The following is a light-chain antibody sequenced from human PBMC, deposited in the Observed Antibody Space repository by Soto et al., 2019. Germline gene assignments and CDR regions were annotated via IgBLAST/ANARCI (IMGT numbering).Light chain of an antibody. CDR2: AAS. V-gene: IGKV1-27*01. Sequence: EIQMTQSPSSLSASVGDRVTITCRASQGISNYLDWYQQKPGQEPKLLIYAASTWQSGVPSRFSGSGSGTDFTLTISSLQREDVATYYCQKYKSNSLYTFGQGTKLEIK. J-gene: IGKJ2*01. CDR1: QGISNY. CDR3: QKYKSNSLYT.